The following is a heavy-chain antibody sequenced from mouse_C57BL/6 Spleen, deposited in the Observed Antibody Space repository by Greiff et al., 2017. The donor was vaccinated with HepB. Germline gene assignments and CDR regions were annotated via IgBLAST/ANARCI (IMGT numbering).Heavy chain of an antibody. CDR3: ARRSLAYYAMDY. CDR2: ISSGSSTI. CDR1: GFTFSDYG. V-gene: IGHV5-17*01. J-gene: IGHJ4*01. D-gene: IGHD6-1*01. Sequence: DVMLVESGGGLVKPGGSLKLSCAASGFTFSDYGMHWVRQAPEKGLEWVAYISSGSSTIYYADTVKGRFTISRDNAKNTLFLQMTSLRSEDTAMYYCARRSLAYYAMDYWGQGTSVTVSS.